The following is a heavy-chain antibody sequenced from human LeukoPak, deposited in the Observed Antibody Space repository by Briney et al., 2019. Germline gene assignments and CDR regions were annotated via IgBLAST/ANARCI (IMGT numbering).Heavy chain of an antibody. CDR1: GGTFSSYA. D-gene: IGHD3-3*01. CDR3: ASANYDFSDY. Sequence: GASVKVSCKASGGTFSSYAMSWVRQAPGQGLEWMGRIIPILGIANYAQKFQGRVTITADKSTSTAYMELSSLRSEDTAVYYCASANYDFSDYWGQGTLVTVSS. CDR2: IIPILGIA. V-gene: IGHV1-69*04. J-gene: IGHJ4*02.